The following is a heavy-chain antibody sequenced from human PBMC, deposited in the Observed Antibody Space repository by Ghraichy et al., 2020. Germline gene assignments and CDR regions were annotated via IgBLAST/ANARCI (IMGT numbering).Heavy chain of an antibody. J-gene: IGHJ4*02. Sequence: SETLSLTCTVSGGSISSGGYYWSWIRQHPGKGLEWIGYIYYSGSTYYNPSLKSRVTISVDTSKNQFSLKLSSVTAADTAVYYCARERHSKWTLYYFDYWGQGTLVTVSS. D-gene: IGHD1-26*01. CDR1: GGSISSGGYY. CDR3: ARERHSKWTLYYFDY. CDR2: IYYSGST. V-gene: IGHV4-31*03.